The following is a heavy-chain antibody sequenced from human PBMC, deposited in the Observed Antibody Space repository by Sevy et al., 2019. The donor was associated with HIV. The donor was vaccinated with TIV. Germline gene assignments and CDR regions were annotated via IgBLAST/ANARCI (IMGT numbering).Heavy chain of an antibody. V-gene: IGHV3-48*03. CDR2: ISNSGDTI. Sequence: GGSLRLSCSASGFTFSTYEMNWVRQVPGTGLERISYISNSGDTIYYADSVKGRFTISRDNEKKLLFLQMNSLRLEDTVCYYCARSGGAYEKGFDPWGRGTLVTVSS. CDR1: GFTFSTYE. CDR3: ARSGGAYEKGFDP. J-gene: IGHJ5*02. D-gene: IGHD1-26*01.